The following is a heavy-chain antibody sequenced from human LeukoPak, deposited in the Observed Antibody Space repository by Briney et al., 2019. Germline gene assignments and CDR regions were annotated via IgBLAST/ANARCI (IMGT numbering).Heavy chain of an antibody. CDR3: AKGRIQLWTNRYNWFDP. CDR1: GFTFSSYG. D-gene: IGHD5-18*01. CDR2: IRYDGSNK. J-gene: IGHJ5*02. V-gene: IGHV3-30*02. Sequence: GGSLRLSCAASGFTFSSYGMHWVRQAPGKGLEWVAFIRYDGSNKYYADSVKGRFTISRDNSKKTLYLQMNSLRAEDTAVYYCAKGRIQLWTNRYNWFDPWGQGTLVTVSS.